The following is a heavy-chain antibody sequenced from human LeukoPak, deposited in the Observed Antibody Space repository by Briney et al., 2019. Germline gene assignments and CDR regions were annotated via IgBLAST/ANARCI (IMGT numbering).Heavy chain of an antibody. V-gene: IGHV3-21*01. CDR1: GFTFSAYS. CDR3: ATPRTYYCSETSCYFDH. D-gene: IGHD2-15*01. Sequence: PGGSLRLSCAASGFTFSAYSIHWVRQAPGKGLEWGSSISSTSSFIFYADSVKGRFTISRDNADNSLYLQMNSLRAEDTAVYYCATPRTYYCSETSCYFDHWGQGTLVTVSS. CDR2: ISSTSSFI. J-gene: IGHJ4*03.